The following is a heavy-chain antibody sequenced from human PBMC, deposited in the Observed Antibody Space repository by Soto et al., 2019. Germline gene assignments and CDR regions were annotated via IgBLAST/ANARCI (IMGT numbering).Heavy chain of an antibody. Sequence: QLQLQESGPGLVKPSETLSLTCTVSGGSISSSSYYWGWIRQPPGKGLEWIGSIYYSGSTYYNPSLKSRVTISVDTSKNQFSLKLSSVTAADTAVYYCARDLQLWFGGVGDFDYWGQGTLVTVSS. J-gene: IGHJ4*02. CDR1: GGSISSSSYY. V-gene: IGHV4-39*02. CDR2: IYYSGST. D-gene: IGHD5-18*01. CDR3: ARDLQLWFGGVGDFDY.